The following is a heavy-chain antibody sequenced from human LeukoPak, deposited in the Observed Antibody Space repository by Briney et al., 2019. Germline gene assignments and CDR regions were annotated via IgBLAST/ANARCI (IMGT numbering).Heavy chain of an antibody. CDR2: ISGSGGST. Sequence: GGPLRLSCAASGFTFSSYAMSWVRQAPGKGPEWVSAISGSGGSTYYADSVKGRFTISRDNSKNTLYLQMNSLRAEDTAVYYCAKRGYSYGFDYWGQGTLVTVSS. V-gene: IGHV3-23*01. CDR1: GFTFSSYA. CDR3: AKRGYSYGFDY. D-gene: IGHD5-18*01. J-gene: IGHJ4*02.